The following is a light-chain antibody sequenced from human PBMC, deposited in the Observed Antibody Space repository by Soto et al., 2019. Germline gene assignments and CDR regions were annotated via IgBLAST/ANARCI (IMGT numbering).Light chain of an antibody. Sequence: EILVTQSPATLSVSPGERATLSCRASQSVKSSLAWYQQKPGQAPRLLIYGASTRATGIPARFSGSGSGTDFTLTISRLEPEDFAVYYCQQYGSSSWTFGQGTKVDI. J-gene: IGKJ1*01. CDR1: QSVKSS. V-gene: IGKV3-20*01. CDR3: QQYGSSSWT. CDR2: GAS.